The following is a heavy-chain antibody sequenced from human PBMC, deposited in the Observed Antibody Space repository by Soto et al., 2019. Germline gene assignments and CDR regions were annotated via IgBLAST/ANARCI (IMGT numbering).Heavy chain of an antibody. V-gene: IGHV1-2*02. CDR2: LNPDSGGT. CDR1: GYTFTSYG. J-gene: IGHJ2*01. D-gene: IGHD2-2*01. CDR3: AIRTGQLAIISEFDGDWFFEV. Sequence: APVKVSCKASGYTFTSYGISWVRQAPGQGLEWVGWLNPDSGGTNLAQRFQGRVTMTSDTSINTAYMELSSLRSDDTAVYYCAIRTGQLAIISEFDGDWFFEVWGRGTLVTVSS.